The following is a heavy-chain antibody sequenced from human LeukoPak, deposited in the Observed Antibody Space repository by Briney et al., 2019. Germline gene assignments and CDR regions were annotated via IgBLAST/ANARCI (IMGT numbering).Heavy chain of an antibody. Sequence: GGSLRLSCAASGFTFSSYWMSWVRQAPGKGLEWVATIRQDGSQKYYVDSVKGRFTISRDNSKNTLYLQMNSLRAEDTAFYYCAKSRNFYYYFMEVSGRGTKVTISS. CDR1: GFTFSSYW. V-gene: IGHV3-7*03. CDR3: AKSRNFYYYFMEV. J-gene: IGHJ6*03. CDR2: IRQDGSQK.